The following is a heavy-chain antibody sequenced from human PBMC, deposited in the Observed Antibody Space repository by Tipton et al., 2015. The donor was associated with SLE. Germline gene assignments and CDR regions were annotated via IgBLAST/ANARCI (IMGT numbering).Heavy chain of an antibody. D-gene: IGHD3-10*01. CDR2: LYYTGRT. V-gene: IGHV4-39*07. CDR3: ATLPDYYYGSGTDF. Sequence: TLSLTCTVSGDSISSLDYYWGWIRQTPGMRLEWIGNLYYTGRTFFSPSLKGRGAISIDTSKNQFSLDLSSVTAADTAVYFCATLPDYYYGSGTDFWGQGRLVTVSS. J-gene: IGHJ4*02. CDR1: GDSISSLDYY.